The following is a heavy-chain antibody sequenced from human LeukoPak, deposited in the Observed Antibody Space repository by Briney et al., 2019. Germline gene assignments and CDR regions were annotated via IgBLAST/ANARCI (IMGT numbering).Heavy chain of an antibody. Sequence: PGGSLRLSCTASGFTFGDYAMSWVRQAPGKGLEWVGFIRSKAYGGTTEYAASVKGRFTISRDDSKSIAYLQMNSLNTEDTAVYYCTRDPAGYYYGMDVWGQGTTVTVSS. CDR1: GFTFGDYA. CDR2: IRSKAYGGTT. CDR3: TRDPAGYYYGMDV. V-gene: IGHV3-49*04. J-gene: IGHJ6*02.